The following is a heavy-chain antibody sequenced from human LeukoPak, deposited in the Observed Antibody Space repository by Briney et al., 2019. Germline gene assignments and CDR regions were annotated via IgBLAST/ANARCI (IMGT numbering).Heavy chain of an antibody. J-gene: IGHJ5*02. V-gene: IGHV4-39*01. D-gene: IGHD2-15*01. CDR2: IYYSVST. Sequence: SETLSLTCTVAGGSISSSSYYWGWIRQPPGKGLEWIGSIYYSVSTYYNPSLKSRVTISVDTSENQFSLKLSSVTAADTAVYYCARHHIGYCSGGSCYNWFDPWGQRTLVTVSS. CDR3: ARHHIGYCSGGSCYNWFDP. CDR1: GGSISSSSYY.